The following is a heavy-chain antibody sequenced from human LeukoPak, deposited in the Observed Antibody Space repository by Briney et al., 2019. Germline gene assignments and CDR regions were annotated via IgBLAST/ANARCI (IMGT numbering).Heavy chain of an antibody. CDR3: ARVHYDFWSGPEPYYFDY. D-gene: IGHD3-3*01. J-gene: IGHJ4*02. Sequence: ASVKVSCKASGYTFTSYGISWVRQAPGQGLEWMGGIIPIFGTANYAQKFQGRVTITADESTSTAYMELSSLRSEDTAVYYCARVHYDFWSGPEPYYFDYWGQGTLVTVSS. V-gene: IGHV1-69*13. CDR2: IIPIFGTA. CDR1: GYTFTSYG.